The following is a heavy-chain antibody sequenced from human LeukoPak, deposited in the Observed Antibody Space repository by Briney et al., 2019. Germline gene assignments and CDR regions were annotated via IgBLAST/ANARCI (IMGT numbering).Heavy chain of an antibody. J-gene: IGHJ5*02. Sequence: SSETLSLTCAVYGGSFSGYYWSWIRQPPGKGLEWVGRIKSKTDGGTTDYAAPVKGRFTISRDDSKNTLYLQMNSLKTEDTAVYYCTTVQADFWRGDWFDPWGQGTLVTVSS. CDR3: TTVQADFWRGDWFDP. D-gene: IGHD3-3*01. V-gene: IGHV3-15*01. CDR1: GGSFSGYY. CDR2: IKSKTDGGTT.